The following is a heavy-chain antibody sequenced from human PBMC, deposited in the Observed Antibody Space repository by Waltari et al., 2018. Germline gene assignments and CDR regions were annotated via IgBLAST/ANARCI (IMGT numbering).Heavy chain of an antibody. CDR1: GFTFDDYA. V-gene: IGHV3-9*01. Sequence: EVQLVESGGGLVQPGRSLRLSCAASGFTFDDYAMHWVRQAPGKGLEWVSGISWNSGSIGYADSVKGRFTISRDNAKNSLYLQMNSLRAEDTALYYCAKDFYYDSSREMAFDIWGQGTMVTVSS. CDR3: AKDFYYDSSREMAFDI. D-gene: IGHD3-22*01. J-gene: IGHJ3*02. CDR2: ISWNSGSI.